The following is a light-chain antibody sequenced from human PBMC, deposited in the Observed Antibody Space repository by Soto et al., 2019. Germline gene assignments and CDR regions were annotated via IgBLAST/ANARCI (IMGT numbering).Light chain of an antibody. Sequence: DIQMTQSPSTLSASVGDRVTITCRASQSISRWLAWYQQKPGKVPKLLIYAASTLQSGVPSRFSGSGSGTDFTLTISSLQPEDVATYYCQKYNSAPSWTFGQGTKVDIK. CDR1: QSISRW. CDR2: AAS. J-gene: IGKJ1*01. CDR3: QKYNSAPSWT. V-gene: IGKV1-27*01.